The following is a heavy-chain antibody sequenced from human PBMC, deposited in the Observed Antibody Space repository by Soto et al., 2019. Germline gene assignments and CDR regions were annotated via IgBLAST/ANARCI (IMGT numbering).Heavy chain of an antibody. CDR1: GASVSSYY. D-gene: IGHD6-19*01. V-gene: IGHV4-59*02. CDR3: GRTTGWPGFDF. J-gene: IGHJ4*02. CDR2: IYNGGRT. Sequence: PSETLSLTCTASGASVSSYYWSWIRQPPGKGLKWIGHIYNGGRTNYNPSLKSRVIISVDMSNNQFSLKLTSVTAADTAVYYCGRTTGWPGFDFWGQGALVTVSS.